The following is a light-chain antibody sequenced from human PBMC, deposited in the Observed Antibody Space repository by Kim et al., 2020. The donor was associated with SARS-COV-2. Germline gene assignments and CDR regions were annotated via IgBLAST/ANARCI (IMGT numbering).Light chain of an antibody. CDR3: NSRDSSGDHVV. Sequence: SSELTQDPAVSVALGQTVRFTCQGDSLRSYYASWYQQKPGQAPVVVIYGKNNRPSGIPDRFSGSSSGNTASLTITGAQAEDEGDYYCNSRDSSGDHVVFGGGTQLTVL. CDR2: GKN. CDR1: SLRSYY. V-gene: IGLV3-19*01. J-gene: IGLJ2*01.